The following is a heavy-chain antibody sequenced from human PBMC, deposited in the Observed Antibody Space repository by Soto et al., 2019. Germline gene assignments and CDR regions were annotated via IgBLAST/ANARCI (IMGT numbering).Heavy chain of an antibody. CDR3: ARGGNTALAYYYFGLEV. J-gene: IGHJ6*02. CDR1: GDYINTYD. V-gene: IGHV4-59*01. Sequence: SETLSLTCTGSGDYINTYDWTWIRQPPGKGLEWIGYIYYSGSASYNPSLKSRVTISVDPSKNQFSLRLSSVTAADTAVYYCARGGNTALAYYYFGLEVLGQGTTVTVSS. CDR2: IYYSGSA. D-gene: IGHD5-18*01.